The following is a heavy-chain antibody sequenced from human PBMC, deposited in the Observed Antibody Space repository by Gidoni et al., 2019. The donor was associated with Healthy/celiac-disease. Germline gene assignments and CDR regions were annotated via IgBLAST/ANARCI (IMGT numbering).Heavy chain of an antibody. CDR3: AHMTYYYGSGSYGWFDP. CDR1: GFSLITSGVG. Sequence: QITLKESGPTLVKPTQTLTLTCTFSGFSLITSGVGVGWLRQPPGKALEWLALIYWDDDKRYSPSLKSRLTITKDTSKNQVVLTMTNMDPVDTATYYCAHMTYYYGSGSYGWFDPWGQGTLVTVSS. CDR2: IYWDDDK. V-gene: IGHV2-5*02. D-gene: IGHD3-10*01. J-gene: IGHJ5*02.